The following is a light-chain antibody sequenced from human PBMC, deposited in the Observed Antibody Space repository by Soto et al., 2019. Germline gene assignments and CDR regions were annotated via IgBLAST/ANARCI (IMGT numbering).Light chain of an antibody. J-gene: IGKJ1*01. CDR2: DVS. V-gene: IGKV1-5*01. CDR1: QSISSW. CDR3: QQYDSYWT. Sequence: DIQMTQSPSTLSASVGDRVTITCRASQSISSWLAWYQQKPGKAPKLLIYDVSSLESGVPPRFSGSGSGTDFTLTISGLQPDDFATYYCQQYDSYWTFGQGTKVDIK.